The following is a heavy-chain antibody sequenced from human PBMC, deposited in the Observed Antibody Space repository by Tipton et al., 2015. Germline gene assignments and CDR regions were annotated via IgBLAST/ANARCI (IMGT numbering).Heavy chain of an antibody. J-gene: IGHJ4*02. CDR1: GGSISSSSYY. CDR3: TRYLYGVIPSGVF. V-gene: IGHV4-39*01. Sequence: TLSLTCTVSGGSISSSSYYWGWIRQPPGKGLEWIGTIYYSGNTYYNPSLKSRVTISVDTSKNQFSLKLSSATAADTAVYYCTRYLYGVIPSGVFWGQGMLVTVSS. CDR2: IYYSGNT. D-gene: IGHD3-3*01.